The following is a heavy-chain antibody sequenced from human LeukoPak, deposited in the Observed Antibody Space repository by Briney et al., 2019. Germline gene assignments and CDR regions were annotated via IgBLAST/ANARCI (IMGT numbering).Heavy chain of an antibody. CDR2: ISAYNGNT. Sequence: ASVKVSCKAFGYTFTSYGISWVRQAPRQGLEWMGWISAYNGNTNYAQKLQGRVTTTTDTSTSTAYMELRSLRSDDTAVYYCARESDYYYDSSGYYLFDYWGQGTLVTVSS. V-gene: IGHV1-18*01. CDR3: ARESDYYYDSSGYYLFDY. J-gene: IGHJ4*02. CDR1: GYTFTSYG. D-gene: IGHD3-22*01.